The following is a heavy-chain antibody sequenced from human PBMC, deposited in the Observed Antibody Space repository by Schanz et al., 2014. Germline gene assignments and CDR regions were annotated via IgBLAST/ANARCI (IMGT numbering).Heavy chain of an antibody. V-gene: IGHV3-48*04. D-gene: IGHD6-13*01. CDR3: ARLDSSSWYPRY. CDR1: GFTFSTYA. Sequence: EVQLLESGGALVQPGGSLRLSCSASGFTFSTYAMSWVRQAPGKGLEWVSDISDSGDSTHYADSVKGRFTTSRDNGKKSMYLQMNSLRAEDTAVYYCARLDSSSWYPRYWGQGTLVTVSS. J-gene: IGHJ4*02. CDR2: ISDSGDST.